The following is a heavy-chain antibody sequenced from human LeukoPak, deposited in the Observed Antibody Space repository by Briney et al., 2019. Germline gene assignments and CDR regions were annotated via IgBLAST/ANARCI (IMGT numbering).Heavy chain of an antibody. CDR3: ARDQLRYFDWLPYY. J-gene: IGHJ4*02. CDR1: GFTFSSYG. Sequence: GGSLRLSCAASGFTFSSYGMSWVRQAPGKGLEWVSAISGSGGSTYYADSVKGRFTISRDNSKNTLYLQMNSLRAEDTAVYYCARDQLRYFDWLPYYWGQGTLVTVSS. CDR2: ISGSGGST. V-gene: IGHV3-23*01. D-gene: IGHD3-9*01.